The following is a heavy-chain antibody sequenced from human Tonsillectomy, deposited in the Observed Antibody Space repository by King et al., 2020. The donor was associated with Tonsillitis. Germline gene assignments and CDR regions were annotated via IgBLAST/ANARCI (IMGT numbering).Heavy chain of an antibody. Sequence: QLQESGPGLVKPSETLSLNCTVSGGSISSFYWSWIRQPPGKGLEWIGYIFHSGSTKYNPSLKSRATMSVDTSKNQFSLKLSSVTAADTAVYYCARDPSPNCSGGRCGWFDPWGQGTLVTVSS. CDR3: ARDPSPNCSGGRCGWFDP. CDR1: GGSISSFY. D-gene: IGHD2-15*01. CDR2: IFHSGST. J-gene: IGHJ5*02. V-gene: IGHV4-59*01.